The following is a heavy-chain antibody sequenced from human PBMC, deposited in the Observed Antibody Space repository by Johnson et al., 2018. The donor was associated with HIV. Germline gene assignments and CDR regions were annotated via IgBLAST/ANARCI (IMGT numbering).Heavy chain of an antibody. CDR2: ISHDGSND. Sequence: QMQLVESGGGLAQPGGSLRLSCSASGFTFSTNVMSWVRQAPGKGLEWVALISHDGSNDYCADSVKGRFTISRDNSKNTMSLQMNSLRAEDTAVYYCAKERGIVVVRDAFDIWGQGTIVTVSS. CDR3: AKERGIVVVRDAFDI. CDR1: GFTFSTNV. J-gene: IGHJ3*02. V-gene: IGHV3-30*18. D-gene: IGHD3-22*01.